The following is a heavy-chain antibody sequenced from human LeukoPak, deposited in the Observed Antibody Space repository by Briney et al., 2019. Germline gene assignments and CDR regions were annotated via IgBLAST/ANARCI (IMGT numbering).Heavy chain of an antibody. CDR2: ISSSGSTI. CDR3: ARDQGYHYYYGMDV. CDR1: GFTFSSYE. Sequence: PGGSLRLSCAASGFTFSSYEMNWVRQAPGKGLEWVSYISSSGSTIYYADSVKGRFTISRDNAKNSLYLQMNSLRAEDTAVYYCARDQGYHYYYGMDVWGQGITVTVSS. V-gene: IGHV3-48*03. J-gene: IGHJ6*02.